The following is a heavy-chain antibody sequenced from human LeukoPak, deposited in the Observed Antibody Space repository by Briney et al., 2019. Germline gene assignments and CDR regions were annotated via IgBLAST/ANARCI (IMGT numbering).Heavy chain of an antibody. CDR3: AKYGMTTLRKGDHYYYMDV. CDR2: IYYTGST. J-gene: IGHJ6*03. CDR1: GGSISGYY. D-gene: IGHD4-11*01. V-gene: IGHV4-59*01. Sequence: SETLSLTCTVSGGSISGYYWSWIRQPPGKGLESIGYIYYTGSTTYNPSLKSRVTMSVDTSKNQFSLKLSSVTAADTAVYYCAKYGMTTLRKGDHYYYMDVWGRGTTVTVSS.